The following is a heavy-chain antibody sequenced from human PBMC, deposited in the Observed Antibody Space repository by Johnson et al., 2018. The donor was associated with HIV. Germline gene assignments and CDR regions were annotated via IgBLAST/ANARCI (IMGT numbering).Heavy chain of an antibody. Sequence: QVLLVESGGGLVKPGGSLRLSCAASGFTFSDYYMSWIRQAPGKGLEWVSYISRSGSSLYYADSVKGRFTIARDNAKNSLSLQMNILTAEDTAVYYCARAPEVRGIDAFDIWGQGTMVTVSS. CDR2: ISRSGSSL. J-gene: IGHJ3*02. CDR3: ARAPEVRGIDAFDI. CDR1: GFTFSDYY. V-gene: IGHV3-11*04. D-gene: IGHD3-10*01.